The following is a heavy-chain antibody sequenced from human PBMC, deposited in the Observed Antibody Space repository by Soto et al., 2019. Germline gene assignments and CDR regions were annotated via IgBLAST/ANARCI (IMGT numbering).Heavy chain of an antibody. D-gene: IGHD1-20*01. Sequence: QVQLQESGPGLVKPSETLSLTCTVSGGSISSYYWSWIRQPAGKGLEWIGRIYTSGSTNYNPSLKNRVSMSVDTAKNQFSLKLSSVTAADTAVYYCARVITGKGVHGMDVWGQGTTVTVSS. CDR3: ARVITGKGVHGMDV. V-gene: IGHV4-4*07. CDR2: IYTSGST. CDR1: GGSISSYY. J-gene: IGHJ6*02.